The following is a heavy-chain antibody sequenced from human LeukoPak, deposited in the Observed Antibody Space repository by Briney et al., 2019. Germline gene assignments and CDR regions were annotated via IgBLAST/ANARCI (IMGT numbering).Heavy chain of an antibody. CDR1: GDTFTDYY. V-gene: IGHV1-2*02. Sequence: ASVKVSCKASGDTFTDYYMHWVRQAPGQGLEWMGWINPNSGGTNYAQKFQGRVTMTRDTSISTAYMELSRLRSDDTAVYYCARGPGIRFLEWPKAGYWGQGTLVTVSS. D-gene: IGHD3-3*01. CDR3: ARGPGIRFLEWPKAGY. CDR2: INPNSGGT. J-gene: IGHJ4*02.